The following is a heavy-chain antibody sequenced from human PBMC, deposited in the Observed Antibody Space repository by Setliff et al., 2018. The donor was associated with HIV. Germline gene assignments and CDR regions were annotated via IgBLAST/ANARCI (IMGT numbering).Heavy chain of an antibody. CDR3: AKIPQNYYDSSGWPFY. CDR2: ISGSGGST. J-gene: IGHJ4*02. CDR1: GFTPSSYA. V-gene: IGHV3-23*01. D-gene: IGHD3-22*01. Sequence: GGSLRLSCAASGFTPSSYAMSWVRQAPGKGLEWVSAISGSGGSTYYADSVKGRFTISRDNSKNTLYLQVNSLRAEDTAVYYCAKIPQNYYDSSGWPFYWGQGTPVTVSS.